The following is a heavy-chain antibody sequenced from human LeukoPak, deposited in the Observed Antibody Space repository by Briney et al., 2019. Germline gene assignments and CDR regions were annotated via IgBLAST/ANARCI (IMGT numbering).Heavy chain of an antibody. CDR3: ARGMAYCGGDCYPRRTNWFDP. D-gene: IGHD2-21*02. Sequence: PSETLSLTCAVYGGSFSGYYWSWIRQPPGKGLEWIGEINHSGSTNYNPSLKSRVTISVDTSKNQFSLKLSSVTAADTAVYYCARGMAYCGGDCYPRRTNWFDPWGQGTLVTVSS. CDR2: INHSGST. V-gene: IGHV4-34*01. J-gene: IGHJ5*02. CDR1: GGSFSGYY.